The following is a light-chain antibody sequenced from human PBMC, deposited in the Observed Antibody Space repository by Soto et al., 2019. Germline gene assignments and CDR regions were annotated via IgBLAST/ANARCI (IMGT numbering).Light chain of an antibody. CDR1: QNIRNY. J-gene: IGKJ3*01. Sequence: DMQMTQSPSSLSASVGDRVTITCQASQNIRNYLNWYQQEPGQAPKLLISDASTLETGVPSRFSGSGSGTNFTFTISSLQPEDIATYYCQQYDNLPSFTFGPGTKVDIK. CDR3: QQYDNLPSFT. V-gene: IGKV1-33*01. CDR2: DAS.